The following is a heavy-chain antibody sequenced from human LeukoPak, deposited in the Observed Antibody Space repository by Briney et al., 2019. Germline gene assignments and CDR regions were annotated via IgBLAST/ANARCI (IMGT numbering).Heavy chain of an antibody. V-gene: IGHV3-43*02. CDR1: GFMFHDYA. D-gene: IGHD6-19*01. Sequence: GGSLGLSCAGPGFMFHDYALHWVRQAPGKGLEWVSLISGDGGSTFYADSVKGRFTISRDNSKNSLYLQMNSLRSDDTALYYCSRESESSGWYDYWGQGTLVTASS. CDR3: SRESESSGWYDY. J-gene: IGHJ4*02. CDR2: ISGDGGST.